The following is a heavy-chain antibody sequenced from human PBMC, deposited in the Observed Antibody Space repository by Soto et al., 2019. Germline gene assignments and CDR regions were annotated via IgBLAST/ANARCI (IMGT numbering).Heavy chain of an antibody. D-gene: IGHD2-2*01. Sequence: EVQLLESGGGLVQPGGSMRLSCAASGFTFSSYAVSWVRQAPGKGLEWVSSISGSDISTYYADSVKGRFSISRDNSKNKLYLQMNCMRAEDTAVYYCAKHYFGDPGYYAAMAVWSQGTKVTVSS. V-gene: IGHV3-23*01. CDR1: GFTFSSYA. J-gene: IGHJ6*02. CDR2: ISGSDIST. CDR3: AKHYFGDPGYYAAMAV.